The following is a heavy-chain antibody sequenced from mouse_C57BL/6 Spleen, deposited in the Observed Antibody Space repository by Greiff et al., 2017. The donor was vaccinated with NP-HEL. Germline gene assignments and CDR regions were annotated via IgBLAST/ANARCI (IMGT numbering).Heavy chain of an antibody. D-gene: IGHD3-2*02. CDR3: AREAGQLRLRDAMDY. V-gene: IGHV1-59*01. J-gene: IGHJ4*01. Sequence: VQLQQSGAELVRPGTSVKLSCKASGYTFPSYWMHWVKQRPGQGLEWIGVIYPSDSYTNYNQKFKGKATLTVDTSSSTAYMQLSSLTSEDAAVYYCAREAGQLRLRDAMDYWGQGTSVTVSS. CDR2: IYPSDSYT. CDR1: GYTFPSYW.